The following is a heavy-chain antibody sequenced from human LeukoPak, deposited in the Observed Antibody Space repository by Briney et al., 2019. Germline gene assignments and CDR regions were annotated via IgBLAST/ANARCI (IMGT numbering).Heavy chain of an antibody. CDR2: VYYSGST. CDR1: GGSISSSSYY. D-gene: IGHD3-22*01. Sequence: SETLSLTCTVSGGSISSSSYYWGWIRQPPGKGLEWIGSVYYSGSTYYNPSLKSRVTISVDTSKNQFSLKLSSVTAADTAVYYCATIYYYDSSGYYWTFDYWGQGTLVTVSS. V-gene: IGHV4-39*01. CDR3: ATIYYYDSSGYYWTFDY. J-gene: IGHJ4*02.